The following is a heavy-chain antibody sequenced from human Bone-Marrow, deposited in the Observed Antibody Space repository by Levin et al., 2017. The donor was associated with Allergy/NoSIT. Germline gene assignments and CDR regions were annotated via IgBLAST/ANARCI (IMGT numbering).Heavy chain of an antibody. Sequence: GESLKISCAASGFTFSSYSMNWVRQAPGKGLEWVSSISSSSSYIYYADSVKGRFTISRDNAKNSLYLQMNSLRAEDTAVYYCASLGATVTTRFFPPPPPENQLTNDAFDSWGQGTMVTVSS. CDR2: ISSSSSYI. CDR1: GFTFSSYS. CDR3: ASLGATVTTRFFPPPPPENQLTNDAFDS. J-gene: IGHJ3*02. V-gene: IGHV3-21*01. D-gene: IGHD4-17*01.